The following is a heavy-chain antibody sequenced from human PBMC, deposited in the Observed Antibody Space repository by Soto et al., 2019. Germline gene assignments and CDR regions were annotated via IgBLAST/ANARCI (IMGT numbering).Heavy chain of an antibody. Sequence: PGGSLRLSCAASGFTFSSYAMHWVRQAPGKGLEWVAVISYDGSNKYYADSVKGRFTISRDNSKNTLYLQMNSLRAEDTAVYYWCAAYVGGFFEHWGLGTLVTVSS. V-gene: IGHV3-30-3*01. D-gene: IGHD2-15*01. J-gene: IGHJ1*01. CDR3: CAAYVGGFFEH. CDR2: ISYDGSNK. CDR1: GFTFSSYA.